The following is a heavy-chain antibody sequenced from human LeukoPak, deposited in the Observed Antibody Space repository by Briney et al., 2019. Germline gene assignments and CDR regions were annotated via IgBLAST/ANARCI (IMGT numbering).Heavy chain of an antibody. CDR2: IYSGGST. Sequence: GGSLRLSCAASGFSVSTNLMMNWVRQAPGKGLEWGSVIYSGGSTYYADTVKGRFSISRDNSKNTLYLQMNGLRAEDTAVYYCARGVTDYADHNWLDPWGQGTLVTVSS. V-gene: IGHV3-53*01. J-gene: IGHJ5*02. CDR1: GFSVSTNL. CDR3: ARGVTDYADHNWLDP. D-gene: IGHD4-17*01.